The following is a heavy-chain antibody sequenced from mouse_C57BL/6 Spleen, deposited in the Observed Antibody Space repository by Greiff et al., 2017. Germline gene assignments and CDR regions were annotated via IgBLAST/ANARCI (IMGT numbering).Heavy chain of an antibody. J-gene: IGHJ3*01. CDR3: ARGAGREAWFAY. D-gene: IGHD3-3*01. V-gene: IGHV1-64*01. Sequence: QVQLQQPGAELVKPGASVKLSCKASGYTFTSYWMHWVKQRPGQGLEWIGMIHPNSGSTNYNEKFKGKATLTVDKSSSTAYMQLSSLTSEDSAVYYCARGAGREAWFAYWGQGTLVTVSA. CDR1: GYTFTSYW. CDR2: IHPNSGST.